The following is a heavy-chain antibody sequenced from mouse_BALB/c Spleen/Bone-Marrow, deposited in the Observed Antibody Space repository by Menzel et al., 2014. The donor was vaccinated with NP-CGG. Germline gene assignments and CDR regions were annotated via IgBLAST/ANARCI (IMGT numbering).Heavy chain of an antibody. CDR3: TRSRRAMDH. CDR2: INPSNGGT. V-gene: IGHV1S81*02. J-gene: IGHJ4*01. Sequence: VQLQESGAELVKPGASVTLSCKASGYTFTSYYMCWVKQRPGQGLEWIGEINPSNGGTNFNEKFKSKATLTVDKSSSTAYMSLSSLTSEDSAVYYCTRSRRAMDHWGQGTSVTVSS. D-gene: IGHD2-12*01. CDR1: GYTFTSYY.